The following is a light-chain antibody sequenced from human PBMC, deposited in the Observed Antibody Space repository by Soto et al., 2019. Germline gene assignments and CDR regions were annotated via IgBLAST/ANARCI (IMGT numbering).Light chain of an antibody. CDR2: GVN. Sequence: SALTQPASVSGSPAQSITISCTGTVSHVGGYDSVSWYQQHPGRAPKLIIYGVNNRPSGVSNRFSASKSADTASLTISGLQAEDEANYYCCSYTTSTTYVFGTGTKVTVL. CDR3: CSYTTSTTYV. CDR1: VSHVGGYDS. V-gene: IGLV2-14*03. J-gene: IGLJ1*01.